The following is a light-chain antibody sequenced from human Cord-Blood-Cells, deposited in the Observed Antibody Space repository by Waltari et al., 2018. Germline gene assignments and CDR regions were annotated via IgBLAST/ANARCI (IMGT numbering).Light chain of an antibody. V-gene: IGLV2-23*01. CDR2: EGS. J-gene: IGLJ3*02. Sequence: QSALTQPASVSGSPGQSITISCTGTSSDVGRYNLVSWYQQHPGKAPKLMIYEGSKRPPGVSNRFAGSKSGNTASRTISGRQAEDEADYYCCSYAGSSTWVFGGGTKLTVL. CDR1: SSDVGRYNL. CDR3: CSYAGSSTWV.